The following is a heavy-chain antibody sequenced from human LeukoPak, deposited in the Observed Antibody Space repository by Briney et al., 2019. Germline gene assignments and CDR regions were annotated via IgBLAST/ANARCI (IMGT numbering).Heavy chain of an antibody. CDR2: ISAYNGNT. V-gene: IGHV1-18*01. D-gene: IGHD1-26*01. CDR3: ARVLGRDFDY. CDR1: GGTFSGYV. Sequence: ASVKVSCKASGGTFSGYVISWVRQAPGQGLEWMGWISAYNGNTNYAQKLQGRVTMTTDTSTSTAYMELRSLRSDDTAVYYCARVLGRDFDYWGQGTLVTVSS. J-gene: IGHJ4*02.